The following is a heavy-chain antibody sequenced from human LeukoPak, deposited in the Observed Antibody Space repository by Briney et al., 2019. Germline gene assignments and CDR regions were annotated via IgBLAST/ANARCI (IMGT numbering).Heavy chain of an antibody. V-gene: IGHV3-9*01. Sequence: GGSLRLSCAVSGFTFDDYAMHWVRQAPGKGLEWVSGISWNSGSIGYADSVKGRFTISRDNSKNTLYLQMNSLRAEDTAVYYCAKDLGDPYYFDYWGQGTLVTVSS. CDR3: AKDLGDPYYFDY. J-gene: IGHJ4*02. D-gene: IGHD4-17*01. CDR2: ISWNSGSI. CDR1: GFTFDDYA.